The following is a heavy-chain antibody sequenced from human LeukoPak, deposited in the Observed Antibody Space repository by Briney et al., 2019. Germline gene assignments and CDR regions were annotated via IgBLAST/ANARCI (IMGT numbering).Heavy chain of an antibody. CDR3: ARSGAGRWFGELLHYFDY. Sequence: SETLSLTCIVSGGSISSGSYYWSWIRQPAGKGLEWIGRIYTSGSTNYNPSLKSRVTISVDTSKNQFSLKLSSVTAAHTAVYYCARSGAGRWFGELLHYFDYWGQGTLVTVSS. J-gene: IGHJ4*02. V-gene: IGHV4-61*02. CDR1: GGSISSGSYY. CDR2: IYTSGST. D-gene: IGHD3-10*01.